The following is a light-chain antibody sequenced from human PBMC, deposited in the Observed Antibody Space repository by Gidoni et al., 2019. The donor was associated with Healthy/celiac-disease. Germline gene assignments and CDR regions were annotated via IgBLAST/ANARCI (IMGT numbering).Light chain of an antibody. J-gene: IGKJ3*01. V-gene: IGKV1-5*03. CDR2: KAS. CDR1: QSISSW. Sequence: DNQTTQSPAILSASVGDRVTITSRASQSISSWLAWYQQKPGNAPKLLIYKASSLESGLPSRVSGSGAGTVFTLTICSLRPDDFATCFGQRYPGYFGPGTKVDI. CDR3: QRYPGY.